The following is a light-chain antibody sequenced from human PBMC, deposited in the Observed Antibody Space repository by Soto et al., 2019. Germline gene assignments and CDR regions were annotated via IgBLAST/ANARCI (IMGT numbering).Light chain of an antibody. J-gene: IGKJ1*01. CDR2: EVS. V-gene: IGKV2-30*01. CDR1: QSLVYSGGHTY. CDR3: MQGTHWPWT. Sequence: DVVMTQSPLSLPVTLGQPASISCRSSQSLVYSGGHTYLTWFHQRPGQSPRRLIYEVSDRDSGVPDRFSGSGSGTDFTLKISRVEAEDVGVYYCMQGTHWPWTFGQGTKVEIK.